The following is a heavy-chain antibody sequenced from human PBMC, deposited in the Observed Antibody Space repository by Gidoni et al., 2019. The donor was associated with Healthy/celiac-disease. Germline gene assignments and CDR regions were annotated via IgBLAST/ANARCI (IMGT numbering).Heavy chain of an antibody. V-gene: IGHV4-59*08. D-gene: IGHD6-19*01. CDR2: IYSSGST. Sequence: QVQLQESGPGLVTPSETLSLTCSVSGGSIRSYYWSWIRQPPGKGLEWIGYIYSSGSTNYNPSLKSRVTISVDTSKNQFSLRLSSVTATDTAVYYCARQLAVAVYFDYWGQGTLVTVSS. CDR1: GGSIRSYY. J-gene: IGHJ4*02. CDR3: ARQLAVAVYFDY.